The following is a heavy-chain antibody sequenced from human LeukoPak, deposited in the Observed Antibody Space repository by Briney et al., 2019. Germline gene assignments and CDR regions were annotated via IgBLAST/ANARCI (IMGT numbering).Heavy chain of an antibody. CDR2: IYYTGST. Sequence: PSETLSLTCTVSGGSISSYYWSWIRQPPGKGLEWIGYIYYTGSTNNNPSLKSRVTISVDTSKNQFSLKLSSVIAADTAVYYCARTTEGYCSSASCFGFSYSYYMDVWGKGTTVTISS. CDR1: GGSISSYY. CDR3: ARTTEGYCSSASCFGFSYSYYMDV. J-gene: IGHJ6*03. D-gene: IGHD2-2*01. V-gene: IGHV4-59*01.